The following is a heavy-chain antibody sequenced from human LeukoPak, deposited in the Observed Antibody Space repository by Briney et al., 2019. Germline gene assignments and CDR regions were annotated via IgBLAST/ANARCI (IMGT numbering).Heavy chain of an antibody. V-gene: IGHV4-4*09. CDR1: RGSISGSIRSYY. Sequence: SETLSLTCTVSRGSISGSIRSYYWSWLRQPPGKGLEWIGYISSSGSVNDNPSLRSRVTISVDTSKNQFFLNLTSVSAADTAVYYCAGIPLGYSGAYYFDYWGQGTLVTVSP. J-gene: IGHJ4*02. D-gene: IGHD5-12*01. CDR3: AGIPLGYSGAYYFDY. CDR2: ISSSGSV.